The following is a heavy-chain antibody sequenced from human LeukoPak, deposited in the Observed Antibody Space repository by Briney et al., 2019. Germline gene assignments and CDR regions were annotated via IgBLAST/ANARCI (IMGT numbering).Heavy chain of an antibody. Sequence: SETLSLTCTVSGGSISSSSYYWGWIRQPPGQGLEWIGSIYYSGSTYYNPSLKSRVTISVDTSKNQFSLKLSSVTAADTAVYYCARLRKYSSSPHSDYWGQGTLVTVSS. CDR1: GGSISSSSYY. J-gene: IGHJ4*02. V-gene: IGHV4-39*01. CDR2: IYYSGST. CDR3: ARLRKYSSSPHSDY. D-gene: IGHD6-6*01.